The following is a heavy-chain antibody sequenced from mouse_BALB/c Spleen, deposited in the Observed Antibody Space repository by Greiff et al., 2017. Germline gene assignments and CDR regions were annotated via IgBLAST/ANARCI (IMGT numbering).Heavy chain of an antibody. J-gene: IGHJ4*01. CDR1: GFTFSSFG. CDR2: ISSGSSTI. CDR3: ARSFYGNYEGYAMDY. V-gene: IGHV5-17*02. Sequence: EVQGVESGGGLVQPGGSRKLSCAASGFTFSSFGMHWVRQAPEKGLEWVAYISSGSSTIYYADTVKGRFTISRDNPKNTLFLQMTSLRSEDTAMYYCARSFYGNYEGYAMDYWGQGTSVTVSA. D-gene: IGHD2-10*01.